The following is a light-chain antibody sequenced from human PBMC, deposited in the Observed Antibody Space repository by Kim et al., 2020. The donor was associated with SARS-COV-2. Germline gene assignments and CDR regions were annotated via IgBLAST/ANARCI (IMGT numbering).Light chain of an antibody. CDR1: SLRSYY. V-gene: IGLV3-19*01. CDR2: GKN. Sequence: VALGQTVRITCQGDSLRSYYATWYQHKPGQAPILVIYGKNNRPSGIPDRFAGSSSGNTASLTITGTQAGDEADYYCNSRDSNDNVVFGGGTQLTVL. J-gene: IGLJ2*01. CDR3: NSRDSNDNVV.